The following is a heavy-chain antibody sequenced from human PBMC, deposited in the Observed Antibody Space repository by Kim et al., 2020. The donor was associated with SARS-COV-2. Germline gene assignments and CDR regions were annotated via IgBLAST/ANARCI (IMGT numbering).Heavy chain of an antibody. J-gene: IGHJ4*02. CDR1: GFTFSSYG. CDR3: AKVAADRPLYYFDY. D-gene: IGHD6-13*01. CDR2: ICGSGGSK. Sequence: GGSLRLSCAASGFTFSSYGMSWVRQAPGKGLEWVAAICGSGGSKYYADSVKGRFTISRDNSKNTLYLQMNSLRAEDTAVYYCAKVAADRPLYYFDYWGQGTLVTVSS. V-gene: IGHV3-23*01.